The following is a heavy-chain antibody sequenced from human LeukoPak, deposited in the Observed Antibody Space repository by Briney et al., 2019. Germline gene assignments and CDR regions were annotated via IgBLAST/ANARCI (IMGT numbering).Heavy chain of an antibody. CDR3: ARRSSWYPFDY. CDR1: GGSISSSSYY. V-gene: IGHV4-39*01. CDR2: IYYSGST. J-gene: IGHJ4*02. D-gene: IGHD6-13*01. Sequence: SETLSLICTVSGGSISSSSYYWGWIRQPPGKGLEWIGSIYYSGSTYYNPSLKSRVTISVDTSKNQFSLKLSSVTAADTAVYYCARRSSWYPFDYWGQGTLVTASS.